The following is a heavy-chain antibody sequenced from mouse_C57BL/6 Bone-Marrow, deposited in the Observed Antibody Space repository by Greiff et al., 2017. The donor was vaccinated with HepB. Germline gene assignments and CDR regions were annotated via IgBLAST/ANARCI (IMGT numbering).Heavy chain of an antibody. V-gene: IGHV1-7*01. J-gene: IGHJ1*03. D-gene: IGHD1-1*01. CDR1: GYTFTSYW. CDR3: AVHYYGSSPLLGFDV. Sequence: VQRVESGAELAKPGASVKLSCKASGYTFTSYWMHWVKQRPGQGLEWIGYINPSSGYTKYNQKFKDKATLTADKSSSTAYMQLSSLTYEDSAVYYCAVHYYGSSPLLGFDVWGTGTTVTVSS. CDR2: INPSSGYT.